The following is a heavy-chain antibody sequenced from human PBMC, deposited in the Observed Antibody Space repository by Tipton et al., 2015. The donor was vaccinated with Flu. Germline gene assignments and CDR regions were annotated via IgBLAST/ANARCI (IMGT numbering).Heavy chain of an antibody. CDR3: ARGRDYSNYVSDPKSWFDP. D-gene: IGHD4-11*01. V-gene: IGHV4-38-2*02. Sequence: GLVKPSETLSLTCTVSGYSISSGYYWGWIRQPPGKGLEWIGSIYHNGGTYYNPSLKSRVAISEDTSNNQFSLKLNSVTAADTAIYYCARGRDYSNYVSDPKSWFDPWGQGILVTVSS. CDR1: GYSISSGYY. CDR2: IYHNGGT. J-gene: IGHJ5*02.